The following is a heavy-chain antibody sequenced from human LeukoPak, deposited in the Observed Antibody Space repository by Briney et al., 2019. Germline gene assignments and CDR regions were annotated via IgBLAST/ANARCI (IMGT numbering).Heavy chain of an antibody. Sequence: GGSLRLSCAASGFTVSSNYMSWVRQAPGKGLEWVSVIYSGGSTYYADSVKGRFTISRDNSKNTLYLQMNSLRAEDTAVYYCARDRQTTVAPPYGMDVWGQGTTVTVSS. J-gene: IGHJ6*02. CDR3: ARDRQTTVAPPYGMDV. CDR2: IYSGGST. CDR1: GFTVSSNY. D-gene: IGHD4-23*01. V-gene: IGHV3-66*01.